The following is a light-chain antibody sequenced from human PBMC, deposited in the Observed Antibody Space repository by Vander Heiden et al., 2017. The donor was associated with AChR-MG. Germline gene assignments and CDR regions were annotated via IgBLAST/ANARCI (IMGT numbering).Light chain of an antibody. CDR2: GAS. J-gene: IGKJ1*01. V-gene: IGKV3-20*01. Sequence: EIVLTHSPGTLSLSPGERATLPCRASQSVSNNYLAWYQQKPGQAPRLLISGASSRATGIPDRFSGSGSGTDFTLTISRLEPEDFAVYYCQQYGSSPTWTFGQGTKVEIK. CDR3: QQYGSSPTWT. CDR1: QSVSNNY.